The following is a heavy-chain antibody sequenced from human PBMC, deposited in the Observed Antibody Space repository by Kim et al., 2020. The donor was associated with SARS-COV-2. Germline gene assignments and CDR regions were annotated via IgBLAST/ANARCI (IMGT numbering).Heavy chain of an antibody. CDR2: INHSGST. V-gene: IGHV4-34*01. J-gene: IGHJ6*02. CDR3: ARGRIVRVSRTRYGMDV. CDR1: GGSFSGYY. Sequence: SETLSLTCAVYGGSFSGYYWSWIRQPPGKGLEWIGEINHSGSTNYNPSLKSRVTISVDTSKNQFSLKLSSVTAADTAVYYCARGRIVRVSRTRYGMDVWGQGTTVTVSS. D-gene: IGHD2-8*01.